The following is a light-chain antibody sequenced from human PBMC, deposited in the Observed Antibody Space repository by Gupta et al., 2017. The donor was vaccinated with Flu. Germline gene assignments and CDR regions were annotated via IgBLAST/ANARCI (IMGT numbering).Light chain of an antibody. Sequence: VSLGQPACISCRSSQRLVHSDGDTYLNWFHQRPGQSPRRLIYKVSNRDSGVPDRISGSGSGAYFTLKISGVEAEDVGIYYCMQGVHWPYTFGQGTKLEIK. CDR2: KVS. CDR3: MQGVHWPYT. V-gene: IGKV2-30*02. CDR1: QRLVHSDGDTY. J-gene: IGKJ2*01.